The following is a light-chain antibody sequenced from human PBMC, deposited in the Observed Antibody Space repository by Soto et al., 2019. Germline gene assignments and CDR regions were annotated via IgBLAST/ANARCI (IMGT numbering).Light chain of an antibody. CDR3: QQSYSTPPGT. Sequence: DIQMTQSPSSLSASVGDRVTITCRASQSISTYLIWYQQKPGKAPKLLIYATSSLQSGVPSGFSGSGSGTDFTLTISSLQPEDFATYYCQQSYSTPPGTFGQGTKVDIK. CDR1: QSISTY. CDR2: ATS. V-gene: IGKV1-39*01. J-gene: IGKJ1*01.